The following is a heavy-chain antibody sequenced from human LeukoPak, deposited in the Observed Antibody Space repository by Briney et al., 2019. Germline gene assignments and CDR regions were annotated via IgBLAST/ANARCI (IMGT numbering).Heavy chain of an antibody. CDR2: TSPYNGNT. CDR3: ARDRALAGTPDY. Sequence: ASVKVSCKTSGYTFTSFAISWVRQAPGQGLEWMGWTSPYNGNTKYTEKVQGRVTMTTDTSTDTAYMELTSLRSDDTAVYYCARDRALAGTPDYWGQGTLVTVAS. D-gene: IGHD6-19*01. V-gene: IGHV1-18*01. CDR1: GYTFTSFA. J-gene: IGHJ4*02.